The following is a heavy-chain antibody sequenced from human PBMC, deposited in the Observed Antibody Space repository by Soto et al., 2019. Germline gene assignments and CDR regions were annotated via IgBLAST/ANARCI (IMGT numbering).Heavy chain of an antibody. V-gene: IGHV3-30*18. Sequence: QVHLVESGGGVVQPGTSLRLSCTASGFRFSDYGMDCVRQAPGKGLEWVSRVLYDGSKKYYADSVKGRFTISRDNPRNTLYLQMDSLRADDTAVYYCVKDLALMGDYWGQGTPVTVSS. J-gene: IGHJ4*02. CDR2: VLYDGSKK. CDR1: GFRFSDYG. D-gene: IGHD3-16*01. CDR3: VKDLALMGDY.